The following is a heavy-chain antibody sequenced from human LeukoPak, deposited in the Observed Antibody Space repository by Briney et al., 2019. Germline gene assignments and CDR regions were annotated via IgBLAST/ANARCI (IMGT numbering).Heavy chain of an antibody. CDR1: GFTFSSYG. V-gene: IGHV3-33*01. CDR2: IWYDGSNK. J-gene: IGHJ1*01. Sequence: GGSLRLSCAASGFTFSSYGMHWVRQAPGKGLEWVAVIWYDGSNKYYADSVKGGFTISRDNSKNTLYLQMNSLRAEDTAVYYCARDRATTGPPDYFQHWGQGTLVTVSS. D-gene: IGHD1-26*01. CDR3: ARDRATTGPPDYFQH.